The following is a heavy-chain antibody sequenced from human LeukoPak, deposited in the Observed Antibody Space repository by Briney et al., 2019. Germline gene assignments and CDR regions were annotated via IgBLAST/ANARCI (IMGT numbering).Heavy chain of an antibody. J-gene: IGHJ4*02. Sequence: SVKVSCKASGGTFSSYAISWVRQAPGQGLEWMGGIIPIFGTANYAQKFQGRVTITADESTSTAYMELSSLGSEDTAVYYCARDQVEYSSSLFDYWGQGTLVTVSS. D-gene: IGHD6-13*01. CDR1: GGTFSSYA. V-gene: IGHV1-69*01. CDR3: ARDQVEYSSSLFDY. CDR2: IIPIFGTA.